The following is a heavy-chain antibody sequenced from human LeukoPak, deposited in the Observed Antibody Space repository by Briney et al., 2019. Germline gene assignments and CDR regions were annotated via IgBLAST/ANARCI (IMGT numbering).Heavy chain of an antibody. V-gene: IGHV3-7*01. CDR2: MKQDGSEK. J-gene: IGHJ4*02. Sequence: PGGSLRLSCAASGFNFGSYWMSWVRQALGKGLEWVANMKQDGSEKYYVDSVKGRFTISRDNARNSVYLQMNSLRAEDTAVYYCARDNNGPDCWGQGTLVTVSS. CDR3: ARDNNGPDC. D-gene: IGHD2-8*01. CDR1: GFNFGSYW.